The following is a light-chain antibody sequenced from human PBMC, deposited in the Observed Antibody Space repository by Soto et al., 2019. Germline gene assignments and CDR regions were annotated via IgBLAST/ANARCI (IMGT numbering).Light chain of an antibody. CDR1: QRVRSCS. Sequence: EIVLTQSPGTLSLSPGERATLSCRASQRVRSCSLSWYQQKLGQAPMLLIYGVSNRATGIPYRFSGSVSGTDFTLTIIRLQPEDFAVYYCQQYSNSPRTFGQGTKVEIK. V-gene: IGKV3-20*01. J-gene: IGKJ1*01. CDR2: GVS. CDR3: QQYSNSPRT.